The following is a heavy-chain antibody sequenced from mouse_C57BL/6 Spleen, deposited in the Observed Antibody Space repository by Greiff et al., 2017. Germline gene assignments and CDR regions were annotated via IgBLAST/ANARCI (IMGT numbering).Heavy chain of an antibody. CDR1: GFNIKNTY. CDR3: ARYDYGNYYAMDY. Sequence: VHVKQSVAELVRPGASVKLSCTASGFNIKNTYMHWVKQRPEQALEWIGRIDPANGNTKYAPKFQGKATITADTSSNTAYLQLSSLTSEDTAIYYCARYDYGNYYAMDYWGQGTSVTVSS. J-gene: IGHJ4*01. V-gene: IGHV14-3*01. D-gene: IGHD2-1*01. CDR2: IDPANGNT.